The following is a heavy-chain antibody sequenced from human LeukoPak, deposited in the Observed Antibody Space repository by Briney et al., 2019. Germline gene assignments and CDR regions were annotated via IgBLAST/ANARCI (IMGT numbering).Heavy chain of an antibody. CDR1: EFTFSTYW. Sequence: GGSQRLSCAASEFTFSTYWMSWVRQAPGKGLEWVANIKQDGSEKYYVDSVKGRFTISRDNAKNSLYLQMNSLRAEDTAVYYCARDRKATVYYYYGMDVWGQGTTVTVSS. CDR3: ARDRKATVYYYYGMDV. V-gene: IGHV3-7*01. D-gene: IGHD4-11*01. CDR2: IKQDGSEK. J-gene: IGHJ6*02.